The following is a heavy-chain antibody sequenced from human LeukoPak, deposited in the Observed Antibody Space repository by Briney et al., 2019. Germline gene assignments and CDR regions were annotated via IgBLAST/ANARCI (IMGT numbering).Heavy chain of an antibody. CDR3: ARDGSYSGYDFESHFDY. CDR1: GFTFSSYA. D-gene: IGHD5-12*01. Sequence: GGSLRLSCAASGFTFSSYAMSWVRQAPGKGLEWVSAISGSGGSTYYADSVKGRFTISRDNAKNSLYLQMNSLRAEDTAVYYCARDGSYSGYDFESHFDYWGQGTLVTVSS. V-gene: IGHV3-23*01. CDR2: ISGSGGST. J-gene: IGHJ4*02.